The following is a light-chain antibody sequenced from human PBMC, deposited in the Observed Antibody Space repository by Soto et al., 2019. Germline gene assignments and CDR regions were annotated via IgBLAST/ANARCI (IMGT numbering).Light chain of an antibody. CDR3: QQSYGTPLT. CDR1: QSISNY. CDR2: AES. Sequence: DMEMTQSPSSLSASVGDRVTITCRASQSISNYLNWYQHKPGKVPKLLIYAESSLQSGVPTRFSGSGSRTDFTLTINSLQPEDFATYYCQQSYGTPLTFGGGTKIEIK. J-gene: IGKJ4*01. V-gene: IGKV1-39*01.